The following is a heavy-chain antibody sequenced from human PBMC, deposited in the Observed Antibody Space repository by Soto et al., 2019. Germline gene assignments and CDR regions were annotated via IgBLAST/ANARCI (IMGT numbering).Heavy chain of an antibody. V-gene: IGHV1-18*01. Sequence: QIHLVQSGAEVKEPGASVKVSCQASGYTFTSYPLSWVRQAPGQGLEWMGWLSAYNGNTIYAPNFQGRVTVTTDTSTDTAYMELRSLRSDDTAVYYCASVAGAVPYWGQGTLVTVSS. J-gene: IGHJ4*02. D-gene: IGHD1-26*01. CDR3: ASVAGAVPY. CDR2: LSAYNGNT. CDR1: GYTFTSYP.